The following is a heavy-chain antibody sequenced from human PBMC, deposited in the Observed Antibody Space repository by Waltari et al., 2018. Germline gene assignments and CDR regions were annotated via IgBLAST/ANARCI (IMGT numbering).Heavy chain of an antibody. CDR2: CDPEDGET. Sequence: QVQLVQSGAEVKKPGASVKVSCKVSGYTLTELSMHWVRQAPGKGLEWRGGCDPEDGETIYAQKFKGRGTMTEDTSTDTAYMELSSLRSEYTAVYYCATPARSYYYGSFDYWGQGTLVTVSS. CDR1: GYTLTELS. CDR3: ATPARSYYYGSFDY. V-gene: IGHV1-24*01. J-gene: IGHJ4*02. D-gene: IGHD3-10*01.